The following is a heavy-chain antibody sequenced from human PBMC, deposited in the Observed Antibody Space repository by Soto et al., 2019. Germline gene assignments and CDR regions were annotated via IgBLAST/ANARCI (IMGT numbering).Heavy chain of an antibody. V-gene: IGHV4-61*08. CDR1: DDSFRGAEYY. D-gene: IGHD2-2*02. CDR3: ARGPAYIDGRRTFDL. J-gene: IGHJ4*02. CDR2: TYYNGDT. Sequence: SETLSLTCTVSDDSFRGAEYYWSWIRQPLGKGPEWIGYTYYNGDTKYNPALRSRVTMSEDTSKNQFSLRLSSVTAADTAVYFCARGPAYIDGRRTFDLWGRGILATVSS.